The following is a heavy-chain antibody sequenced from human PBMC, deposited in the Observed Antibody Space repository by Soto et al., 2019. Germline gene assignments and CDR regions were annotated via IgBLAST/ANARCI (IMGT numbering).Heavy chain of an antibody. D-gene: IGHD2-21*02. Sequence: QVQLVESGGGVVQPGRSLRLSCAASGFTFSSYGMHWVRQAPGKGLEWVAFIWSDGSNKYYADSVKGRFTISRDNSKNTLYLQMNSLRAEDTAVYYCARAYCGGACYSSVEYYFDYWGQGTLVTVSS. V-gene: IGHV3-33*01. CDR3: ARAYCGGACYSSVEYYFDY. CDR2: IWSDGSNK. J-gene: IGHJ4*02. CDR1: GFTFSSYG.